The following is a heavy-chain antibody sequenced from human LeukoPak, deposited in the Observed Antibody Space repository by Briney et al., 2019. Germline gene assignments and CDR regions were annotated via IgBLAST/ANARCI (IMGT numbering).Heavy chain of an antibody. CDR3: ARHPWGYLYASGNYYSFEY. CDR2: IYHSGTT. Sequence: SETLSLTCAVSDYSISSGYYWGWIRQPPGKGLDWIGSIYHSGTTYYNPSLKSRVTISVDKSKNQFSLKLSSVTAADTAVYYCARHPWGYLYASGNYYSFEYWGQGILVTVSS. J-gene: IGHJ4*02. V-gene: IGHV4-38-2*01. D-gene: IGHD3-10*01. CDR1: DYSISSGYY.